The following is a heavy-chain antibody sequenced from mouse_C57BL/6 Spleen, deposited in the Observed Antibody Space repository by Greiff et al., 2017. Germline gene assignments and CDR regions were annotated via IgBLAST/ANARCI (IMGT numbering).Heavy chain of an antibody. D-gene: IGHD2-5*01. CDR2: INPSSGYT. Sequence: VQLQQSGAELAKPGASVKLSCKASGYTFTSYWMHWVKPRPGQGLEWIGYINPSSGYTKYNQKFKDKATLTADKSSSTDYMQLSSLTYEDSAVYYCASDSNYVGYFDVWGTGTTVTVSS. J-gene: IGHJ1*03. CDR1: GYTFTSYW. V-gene: IGHV1-7*01. CDR3: ASDSNYVGYFDV.